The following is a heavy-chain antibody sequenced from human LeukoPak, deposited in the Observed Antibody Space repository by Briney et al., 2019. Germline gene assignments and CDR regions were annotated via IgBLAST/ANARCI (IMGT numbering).Heavy chain of an antibody. CDR2: IKPDSGFT. V-gene: IGHV1-2*02. CDR1: GYAFTVRY. J-gene: IGHJ4*02. D-gene: IGHD2/OR15-2a*01. Sequence: VASVKVSCKASGYAFTVRYMHWVRQVPGQGLEWMGFIKPDSGFTNYAEKFQDRVTMSRDTSITTVYMELSSLGSGDTALYYCPTEDKYCKTTTCDDYWGQGTLVTVSS. CDR3: PTEDKYCKTTTCDDY.